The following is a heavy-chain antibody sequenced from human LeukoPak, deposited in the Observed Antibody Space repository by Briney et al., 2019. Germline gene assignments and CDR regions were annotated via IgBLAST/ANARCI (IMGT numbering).Heavy chain of an antibody. D-gene: IGHD1-7*01. CDR2: IIPIFGTA. V-gene: IGHV1-69*05. Sequence: SVKVSCKASGGTFSSYAISWVRQAPGQGLEWMGRIIPIFGTANYAQKFQGRVTITTDEYTSTAYMELSSLRSDDTAVYYCARDGAHNWNYCFDPWGQGTLVTVSS. CDR3: ARDGAHNWNYCFDP. J-gene: IGHJ5*02. CDR1: GGTFSSYA.